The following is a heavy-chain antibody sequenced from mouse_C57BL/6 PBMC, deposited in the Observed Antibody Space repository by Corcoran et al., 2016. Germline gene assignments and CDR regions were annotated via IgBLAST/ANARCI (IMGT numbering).Heavy chain of an antibody. V-gene: IGHV1-80*01. J-gene: IGHJ3*01. CDR2: IYPGDGDT. Sequence: QGQLQQSGAELVKPGATLTISCTASGYAFSSYWMNWMKQRPGKGLEWIGQIYPGDGDTNYNGKFKGKATLTADKSSSTAYMQLSSLTSEDSAVYFCARRAYWGQGTLVTVSA. CDR1: GYAFSSYW. CDR3: ARRAY.